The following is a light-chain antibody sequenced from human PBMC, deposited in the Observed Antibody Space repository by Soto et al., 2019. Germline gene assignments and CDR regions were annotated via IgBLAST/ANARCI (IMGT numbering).Light chain of an antibody. J-gene: IGLJ1*01. V-gene: IGLV2-14*01. Sequence: QSVLTQPASVSGSPGQSITISCTGTSSDVGGYNYVSWYQQHPGKAPKVMIYEVSNRPSGVSNRFSGSKSGNTASLTISGLQAEDEADYYCSSYRSSNTHVFGTGTKVTVL. CDR2: EVS. CDR3: SSYRSSNTHV. CDR1: SSDVGGYNY.